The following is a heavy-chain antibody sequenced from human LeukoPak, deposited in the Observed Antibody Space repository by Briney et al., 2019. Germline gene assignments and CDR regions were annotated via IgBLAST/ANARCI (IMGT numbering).Heavy chain of an antibody. D-gene: IGHD6-19*01. Sequence: SQTLSLTCTVSGGSISSGGYYWSWIRQPAGKGLEWIGRIYTSGSTNYNPSLKSRVTISVDTSKNQFSPKLSSVTAADTAVYYCARDQGVAGPYYYYYYGMDVWGQGTTVTVSS. CDR1: GGSISSGGYY. CDR2: IYTSGST. CDR3: ARDQGVAGPYYYYYYGMDV. V-gene: IGHV4-61*02. J-gene: IGHJ6*02.